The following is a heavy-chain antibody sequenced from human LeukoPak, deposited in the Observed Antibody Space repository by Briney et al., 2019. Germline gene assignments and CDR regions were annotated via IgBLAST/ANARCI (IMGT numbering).Heavy chain of an antibody. Sequence: ASVKVSCKASGYTFTSYYMHWVRQAPGQGLEWMGIINPSGGSTSYAQKFQGRVTMTRDTSTSTVYMELSSLRSEDTAVYYCAREYCSGGSCYTGAYWGQGTLVTVSS. J-gene: IGHJ4*02. D-gene: IGHD2-15*01. CDR3: AREYCSGGSCYTGAY. CDR1: GYTFTSYY. CDR2: INPSGGST. V-gene: IGHV1-46*01.